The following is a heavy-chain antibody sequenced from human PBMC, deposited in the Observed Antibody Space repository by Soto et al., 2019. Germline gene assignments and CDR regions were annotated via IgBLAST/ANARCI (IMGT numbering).Heavy chain of an antibody. Sequence: QVTLKESGPVLVKPTETLTLTCTVSGFSLSNARMGVSWIRQPPGKALEWLAHIFSNDEKSYSTSLKSRLTITKDTAKSQVVPTMTNMDPVDTATYDCARRWGPYYYYGMDVWGQGTTVTVSS. CDR1: GFSLSNARMG. CDR3: ARRWGPYYYYGMDV. J-gene: IGHJ6*02. V-gene: IGHV2-26*01. D-gene: IGHD7-27*01. CDR2: IFSNDEK.